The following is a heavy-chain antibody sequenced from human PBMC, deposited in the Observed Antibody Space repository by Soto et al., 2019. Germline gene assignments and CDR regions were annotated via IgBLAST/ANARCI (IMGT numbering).Heavy chain of an antibody. J-gene: IGHJ3*02. D-gene: IGHD2-15*01. Sequence: QVQLVQSGAEVKKPGSSVKVSCKASGGTFSSYTISWVRQAPGQGREWMGRIIPILGIANYAQKFQGRVTITADKSTSTAYMELSSLRSEDTAVYYCASSSTAYCSGGSCPIDIWGQGTMVTVSS. CDR1: GGTFSSYT. CDR2: IIPILGIA. V-gene: IGHV1-69*02. CDR3: ASSSTAYCSGGSCPIDI.